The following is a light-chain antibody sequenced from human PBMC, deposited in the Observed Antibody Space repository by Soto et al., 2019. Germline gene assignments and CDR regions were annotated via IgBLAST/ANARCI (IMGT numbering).Light chain of an antibody. J-gene: IGKJ1*01. CDR1: QSISNS. V-gene: IGKV3-11*01. CDR2: EAS. Sequence: EVVLTQSPATQSLSQGERATLSCRASQSISNSLAWYQQKPGQAPRLLIYEASNRATGIPARFSGTGSGTDFTLTISSLESEGFAGYNCQQRDHWPPSNFGQRTRV. CDR3: QQRDHWPPSN.